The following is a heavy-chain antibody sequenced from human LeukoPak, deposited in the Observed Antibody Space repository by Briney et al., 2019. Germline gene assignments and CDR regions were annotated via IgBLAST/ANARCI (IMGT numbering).Heavy chain of an antibody. J-gene: IGHJ4*02. V-gene: IGHV3-23*01. CDR2: ISGSGGST. Sequence: PGGSLRLSCAASGFTFSSYAMSWVRQAPGKGLEWVSAISGSGGSTYYADSVKGRFTISRDNSKNTLYLQMNSLRAGDTAVYYCAKEGIQLWLLAYYFDYWGQGTLVTVSS. CDR1: GFTFSSYA. CDR3: AKEGIQLWLLAYYFDY. D-gene: IGHD5-18*01.